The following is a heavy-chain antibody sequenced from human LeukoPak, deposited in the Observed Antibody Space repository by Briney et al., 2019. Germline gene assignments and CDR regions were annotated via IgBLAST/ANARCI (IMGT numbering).Heavy chain of an antibody. CDR1: GVSIINYY. CDR2: ISYSGSS. J-gene: IGHJ6*03. D-gene: IGHD5/OR15-5a*01. CDR3: AQSYSVRLGPESYYYFYVDV. Sequence: PSETLSLTCTVSGVSIINYYWSWIRQPPGKGLEWIGYISYSGSSNYNPSLQSRVTMSVDTSKNQFSLKLSSVTAADTAVYYCAQSYSVRLGPESYYYFYVDVWGKGTTITVSS. V-gene: IGHV4-59*01.